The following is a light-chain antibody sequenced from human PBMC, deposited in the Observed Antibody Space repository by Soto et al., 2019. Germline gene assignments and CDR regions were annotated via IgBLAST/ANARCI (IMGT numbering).Light chain of an antibody. V-gene: IGLV1-44*01. CDR3: ASWDDSLNVVV. CDR2: ISN. J-gene: IGLJ2*01. Sequence: QSVLTQPPSASGTPGQRVTISCSGSSSNIGSNTVNWYQQLPGTAPKLLIYISNQRPSGVPDRFSGSKSDTSASLAISGLQSEDEADYYCASWDDSLNVVVFGGGTKVTVL. CDR1: SSNIGSNT.